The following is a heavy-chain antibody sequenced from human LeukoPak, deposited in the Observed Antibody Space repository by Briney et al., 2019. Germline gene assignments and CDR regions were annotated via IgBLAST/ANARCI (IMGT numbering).Heavy chain of an antibody. D-gene: IGHD6-6*01. J-gene: IGHJ4*02. CDR2: ISYDGSNK. CDR1: GFTFSSYG. Sequence: HTGGSLRLSCAASGFTFSSYGTPWVRQAPGKGLEWVAFISYDGSNKYYADSVKGRFTISRDNSKNTLYLQMNSLRAEATAVYYCAKIGGSSGLDFDYWGQGTLVTVSS. CDR3: AKIGGSSGLDFDY. V-gene: IGHV3-30*18.